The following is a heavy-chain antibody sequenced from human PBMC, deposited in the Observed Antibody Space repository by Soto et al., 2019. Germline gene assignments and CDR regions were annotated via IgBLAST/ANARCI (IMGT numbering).Heavy chain of an antibody. Sequence: GASVKVSCKASGGTFSSYAISWVRQAPGQGLEWMGGIIPIFGTANYAQKFQGRVTITADESTSTAYMELSSLRSEDTAVYYCARRQPDNWNYLYNWFDPWGQGTLVTVSS. CDR2: IIPIFGTA. V-gene: IGHV1-69*13. D-gene: IGHD1-7*01. CDR1: GGTFSSYA. J-gene: IGHJ5*02. CDR3: ARRQPDNWNYLYNWFDP.